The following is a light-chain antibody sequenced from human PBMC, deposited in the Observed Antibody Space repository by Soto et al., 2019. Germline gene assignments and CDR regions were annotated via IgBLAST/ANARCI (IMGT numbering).Light chain of an antibody. V-gene: IGLV2-14*01. CDR2: GVT. CDR1: DSDVGGYDY. CDR3: SSFTSSTTPHVV. Sequence: QSALTQPASVSGFPGQSITISCTGTDSDVGGYDYVSWYQQHPGKAPKLMIYGVTNRPSGVSSRFSGSKSGNTASLTISGLQADDEANYYCSSFTSSTTPHVVFGGGTK. J-gene: IGLJ2*01.